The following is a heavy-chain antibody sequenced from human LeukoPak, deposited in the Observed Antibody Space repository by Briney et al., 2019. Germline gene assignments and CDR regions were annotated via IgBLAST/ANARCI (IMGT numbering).Heavy chain of an antibody. Sequence: GGSLRLSCAASGFNFGSYWMSWVRQAPGKGLEWVSAISGSGGSTYYADSVKGRFTISRDNSKNTLYLQMNSLRAEDTAVYYCAKAYYDILTGADYWGQGTLVTVSS. D-gene: IGHD3-9*01. CDR2: ISGSGGST. V-gene: IGHV3-23*01. CDR1: GFNFGSYW. CDR3: AKAYYDILTGADY. J-gene: IGHJ4*02.